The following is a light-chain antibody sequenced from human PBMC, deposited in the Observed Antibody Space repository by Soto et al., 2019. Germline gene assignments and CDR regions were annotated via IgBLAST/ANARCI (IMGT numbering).Light chain of an antibody. CDR3: QQYNSYSRT. CDR1: QSVSRN. Sequence: EIVMTQSPATLSVSPGERVTLFCRASQSVSRNLAWHQQKPGQAPRLLIYSVSNRATGVPDRFSGSGSGTEFTLTISSLQSEDFAVYYCQQYNSYSRTFGQGTKVEIK. V-gene: IGKV3-15*01. CDR2: SVS. J-gene: IGKJ1*01.